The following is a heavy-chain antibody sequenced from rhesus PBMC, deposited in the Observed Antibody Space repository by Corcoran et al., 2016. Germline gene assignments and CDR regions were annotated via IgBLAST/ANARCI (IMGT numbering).Heavy chain of an antibody. D-gene: IGHD6-25*01. V-gene: IGHV6-1*01. CDR1: GDSVRTNSVT. J-gene: IGHJ4*01. Sequence: QVQLQESGPGLVKPSQTLSLTCPISGDSVRTNSVTGHWTRQPPSIGLEWLGRTYYRSKWYNDDAQSMQNRISINPDTSKNQFSLQLNSVTPEDMAVYYCARGLAAAGIDYWGQGVLVTVSS. CDR3: ARGLAAAGIDY. CDR2: TYYRSKWYN.